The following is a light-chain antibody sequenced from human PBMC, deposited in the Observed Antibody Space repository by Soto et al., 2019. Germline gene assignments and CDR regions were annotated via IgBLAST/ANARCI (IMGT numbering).Light chain of an antibody. J-gene: IGLJ7*01. V-gene: IGLV2-14*03. CDR2: DVS. CDR1: SSDVGGYSY. CDR3: SSYTSSKTLL. Sequence: QSALTQPASVSGSPGQSITISCTGTSSDVGGYSYVAWYQQHPDKAPKLMIYDVSNRPSGVSNRFSASKSGNTASLTISGLQAEDEADYYCSSYTSSKTLLFGGGTQLTVL.